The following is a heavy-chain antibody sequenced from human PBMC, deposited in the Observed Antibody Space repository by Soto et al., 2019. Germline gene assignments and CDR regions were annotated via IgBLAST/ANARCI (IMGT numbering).Heavy chain of an antibody. Sequence: QVQLVQSGAEVKKPGASVKVSCKASGYTFTSYGISWVRQAPGQGLEWMGWISAYNGNTNYAQKLQGRVTMTTDTSTSTAYMELRSLRSDDTAVYYCARDRVSYYYGSGSSPRGWYFDLWGRGTLVTVSS. D-gene: IGHD3-10*01. V-gene: IGHV1-18*01. CDR3: ARDRVSYYYGSGSSPRGWYFDL. J-gene: IGHJ2*01. CDR1: GYTFTSYG. CDR2: ISAYNGNT.